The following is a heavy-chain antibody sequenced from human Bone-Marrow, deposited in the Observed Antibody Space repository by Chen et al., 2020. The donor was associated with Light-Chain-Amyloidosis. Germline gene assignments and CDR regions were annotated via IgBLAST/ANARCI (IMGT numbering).Heavy chain of an antibody. D-gene: IGHD1-26*01. J-gene: IGHJ4*02. V-gene: IGHV3-30*18. CDR1: GFTFSSYG. CDR2: ISYDANRD. CDR3: AKARLYSGSYLGIVDY. Sequence: QVQLVESGGGVVQPGRSLRLSCVASGFTFSSYGIFWVRQAPGKGLEWVALISYDANRDFYADSVKGRFTVSRDNSKNTLYLQMNSLRIEDTAVYYCAKARLYSGSYLGIVDYWGQGTLVTVSS.